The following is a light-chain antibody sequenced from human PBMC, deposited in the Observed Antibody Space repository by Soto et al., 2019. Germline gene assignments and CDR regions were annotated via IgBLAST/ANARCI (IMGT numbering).Light chain of an antibody. CDR3: QQRTNWPPT. J-gene: IGKJ5*01. Sequence: ETVLTQSPVTLSLSPGERATLSCRASQSVSTYFAWYQQQPGQAPRLLIYDASKRATGVPARFSGSGSGTDFTLTISSLEPEDFAVYYCQQRTNWPPTFDQGTRLDIK. V-gene: IGKV3-11*01. CDR1: QSVSTY. CDR2: DAS.